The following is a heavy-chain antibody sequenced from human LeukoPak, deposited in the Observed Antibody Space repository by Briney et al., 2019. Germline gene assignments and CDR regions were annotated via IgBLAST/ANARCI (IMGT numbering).Heavy chain of an antibody. V-gene: IGHV4-59*01. J-gene: IGHJ5*02. CDR2: IYYSGST. Sequence: PSETLSLTCTVSGGSISSYFWSWIRQPPGKGLEWIGYIYYSGSTNYNPSLKSRVTISVDTSKNQFSLKLSSVTAADTAVYYCARGHFLGTGTNWLDPWGQGTLVTVSS. CDR3: ARGHFLGTGTNWLDP. D-gene: IGHD1-1*01. CDR1: GGSISSYF.